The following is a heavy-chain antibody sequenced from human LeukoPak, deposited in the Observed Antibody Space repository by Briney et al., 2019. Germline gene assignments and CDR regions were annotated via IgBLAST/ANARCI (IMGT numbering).Heavy chain of an antibody. D-gene: IGHD3-10*01. CDR2: ISWNSGSI. CDR3: AKGRSGTMLGFFDY. CDR1: GFTFDDYA. V-gene: IGHV3-9*01. J-gene: IGHJ4*02. Sequence: GRSLRLSCAASGFTFDDYAMHWVRQAPGKGLEWVSGISWNSGSIGYADSVKGRFTISRDNAKNSLYLQMNSLRAEDTALYYCAKGRSGTMLGFFDYWGQGTLVTVSS.